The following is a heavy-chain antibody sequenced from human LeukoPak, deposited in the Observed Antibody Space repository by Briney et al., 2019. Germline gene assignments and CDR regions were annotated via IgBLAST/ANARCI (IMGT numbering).Heavy chain of an antibody. D-gene: IGHD3-16*01. CDR2: ISAYNGKT. J-gene: IGHJ6*03. V-gene: IGHV1-18*04. Sequence: ASVKVSCKASGYTFTSYYMHWVRQAPGQGLEWMGWISAYNGKTNYAEKFQGRVTITADESTSTAYMELSSLRSEDTAVYYCARGSAGGYDYVWGGSYYYYMDVWGKGTTVTISS. CDR1: GYTFTSYY. CDR3: ARGSAGGYDYVWGGSYYYYMDV.